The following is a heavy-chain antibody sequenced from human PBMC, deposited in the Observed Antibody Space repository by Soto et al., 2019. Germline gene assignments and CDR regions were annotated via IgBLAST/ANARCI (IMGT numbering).Heavy chain of an antibody. CDR2: ISAYNGNT. CDR1: GYTFTSYG. Sequence: ASVKVSCKASGYTFTSYGISWVRQAPGQGLEWMGWISAYNGNTNYAQKLQGRVTMTTDTSTSTAYMELRSLRSDDTAVYYCAREMMAAAGTVWFDPWGQGTLVTVSS. J-gene: IGHJ5*02. CDR3: AREMMAAAGTVWFDP. V-gene: IGHV1-18*01. D-gene: IGHD6-13*01.